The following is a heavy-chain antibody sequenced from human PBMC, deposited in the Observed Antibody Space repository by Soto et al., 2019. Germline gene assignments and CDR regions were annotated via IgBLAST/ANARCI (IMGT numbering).Heavy chain of an antibody. CDR1: GGSISGGVGGLYY. CDR2: IYDSGST. CDR3: AREVIPLTTDWYFDL. D-gene: IGHD4-17*01. V-gene: IGHV4-30-4*01. Sequence: QLQLRESGPGLVKPSETLSLTCTVSGGSISGGVGGLYYWSWIRQPPGKGLEWIGYIYDSGSTYYHPSLKSRVTLSVDTSKNQFALRLSSFTAADTAVYYCAREVIPLTTDWYFDLWGRGTLVTVSS. J-gene: IGHJ2*01.